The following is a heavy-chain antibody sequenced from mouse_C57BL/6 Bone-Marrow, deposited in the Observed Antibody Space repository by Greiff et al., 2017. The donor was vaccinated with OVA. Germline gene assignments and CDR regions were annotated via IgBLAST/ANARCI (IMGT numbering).Heavy chain of an antibody. V-gene: IGHV1-47*01. CDR2: FHPYNDDT. CDR1: GYTFTTYP. CDR3: ARRGLRGSSLWYFDV. D-gene: IGHD1-1*01. J-gene: IGHJ1*03. Sequence: VQLQQSGAELVKPGASVKMSCKASGYTFTTYPIEWMKQNHGKSLEWIGNFHPYNDDTKYNEKFKGKATLTVEKSSSTVYLELSRLTSDDSAVYYCARRGLRGSSLWYFDVWGTGTTVTVSS.